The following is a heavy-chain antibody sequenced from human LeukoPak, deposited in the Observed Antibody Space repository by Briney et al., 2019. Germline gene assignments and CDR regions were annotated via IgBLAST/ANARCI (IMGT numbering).Heavy chain of an antibody. V-gene: IGHV1-69*04. J-gene: IGHJ4*02. D-gene: IGHD4-17*01. CDR2: IIPILGIA. CDR3: ARDDYGDSFDY. CDR1: GGTFSSYA. Sequence: ASVKVSCKASGGTFSSYAISWVRQAPGQGLEWMGRIIPILGIANYAQKFQGRVTITADKSTSTAYMELSSLRPEDTAVYYCARDDYGDSFDYWGQGTLVTVSS.